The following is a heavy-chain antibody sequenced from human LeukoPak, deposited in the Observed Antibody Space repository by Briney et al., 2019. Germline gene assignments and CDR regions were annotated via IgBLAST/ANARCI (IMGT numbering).Heavy chain of an antibody. CDR2: INHSGST. D-gene: IGHD6-13*01. V-gene: IGHV4-34*01. CDR3: ARAPFRYSSSFHYYYGMDV. J-gene: IGHJ6*02. CDR1: GGSFSGYY. Sequence: PSETLSLTCAVYGGSFSGYYWSWIRQPPGKGLEWIGEINHSGSTNYNPSLKSRVTISVDTSKNQFSLKLSSVTAADTAVYYCARAPFRYSSSFHYYYGMDVWGQGTTVTVSS.